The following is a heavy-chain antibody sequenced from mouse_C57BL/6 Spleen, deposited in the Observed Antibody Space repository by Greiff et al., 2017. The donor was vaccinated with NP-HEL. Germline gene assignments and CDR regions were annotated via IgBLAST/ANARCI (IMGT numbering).Heavy chain of an antibody. CDR3: VPIYYDNAMDY. V-gene: IGHV1-15*01. Sequence: QVQLQQSGAELVRPGASVTLSCKASGYTFTDYEMHWVKQTPVHGLEWIGAIDPETGGTAYNQKFKGKAILTADKSSSTAYMELRSLTSEDSAVYYCVPIYYDNAMDYWGQGTSVTVSS. D-gene: IGHD2-4*01. J-gene: IGHJ4*01. CDR2: IDPETGGT. CDR1: GYTFTDYE.